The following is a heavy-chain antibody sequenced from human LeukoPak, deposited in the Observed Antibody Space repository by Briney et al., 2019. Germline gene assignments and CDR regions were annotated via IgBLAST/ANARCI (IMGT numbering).Heavy chain of an antibody. CDR2: IIPIFGTA. V-gene: IGHV1-69*13. J-gene: IGHJ5*02. D-gene: IGHD2-15*01. Sequence: SVKVSCKASGGTFSSYAISWVRQAPGQGLEWMGGIIPIFGTANYAQKFQGRVTITADESTSTAYMELSSLRSEDTAVYYCAGENYCSGGSCYDLGWFDPWGQGTLVTVSS. CDR1: GGTFSSYA. CDR3: AGENYCSGGSCYDLGWFDP.